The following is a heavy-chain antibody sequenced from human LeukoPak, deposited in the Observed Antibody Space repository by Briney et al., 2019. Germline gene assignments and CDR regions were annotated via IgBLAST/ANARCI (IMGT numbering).Heavy chain of an antibody. CDR3: AKDGDQWLVRWFGY. Sequence: GGSLRLSCAASRFTFSSYGMSWVRQAPGKGLEWVSGISSSGGSTYYADSVKGRFTISRDNSRNTLYLQMNSLRAEDTAVYYCAKDGDQWLVRWFGYWGQGTLVSVSS. V-gene: IGHV3-23*01. D-gene: IGHD6-19*01. CDR1: RFTFSSYG. CDR2: ISSSGGST. J-gene: IGHJ4*02.